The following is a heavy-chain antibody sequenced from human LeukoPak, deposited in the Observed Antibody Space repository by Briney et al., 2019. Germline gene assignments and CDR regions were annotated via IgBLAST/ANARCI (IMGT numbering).Heavy chain of an antibody. Sequence: PGGSLRLSCAASGSTFSSHSINWARQAPGKGLEWIATMTVTDKIYYADSVKGRFTISRDNAENSVYLQMNSLRDEDTAVYSCARAQTLFWEFDGFDIWGRGTKVTVSS. V-gene: IGHV3-69-1*01. CDR2: MTVTDKI. CDR1: GSTFSSHS. CDR3: ARAQTLFWEFDGFDI. J-gene: IGHJ3*02. D-gene: IGHD3-3*01.